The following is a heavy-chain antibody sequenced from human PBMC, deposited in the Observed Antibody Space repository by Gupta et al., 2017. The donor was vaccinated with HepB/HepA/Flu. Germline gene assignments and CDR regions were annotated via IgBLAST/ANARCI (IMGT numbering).Heavy chain of an antibody. D-gene: IGHD3-10*01. Sequence: QVQLVQSGAEVKKPGASVKVSCKASGYTFTSYDINWVRQATGQGLEWMGWMNPNSGNTGYAQKFQGRVTMTRNTSISAAYMELSSLRSEDTAVYYCARAKKGRFGELYGKNWFDPWGQGTLVTVSS. V-gene: IGHV1-8*01. CDR2: MNPNSGNT. CDR3: ARAKKGRFGELYGKNWFDP. CDR1: GYTFTSYD. J-gene: IGHJ5*02.